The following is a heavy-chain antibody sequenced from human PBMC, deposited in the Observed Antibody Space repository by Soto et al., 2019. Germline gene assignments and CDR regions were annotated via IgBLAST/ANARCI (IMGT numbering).Heavy chain of an antibody. D-gene: IGHD1-26*01. CDR3: ARHHVRGRTRAGAAEC. Sequence: QVQLQQWGAGLLKPSETLSLTCAVYGGSLSGYYWSWIRQPPGKALEWIGEINYSGNTNYNPSLKSRVTIAVDTSKNQLFLNLSSVTAADTAMYYCARHHVRGRTRAGAAECWGQGTLVTVSS. V-gene: IGHV4-34*01. J-gene: IGHJ4*02. CDR2: INYSGNT. CDR1: GGSLSGYY.